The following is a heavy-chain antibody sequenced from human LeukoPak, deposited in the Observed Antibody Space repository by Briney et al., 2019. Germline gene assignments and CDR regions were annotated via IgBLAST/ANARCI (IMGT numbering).Heavy chain of an antibody. J-gene: IGHJ4*02. Sequence: ESGGSLRLSCTASGFTFDDYSMHWVRQAPGKGLEWVSFISGDGNKIHYADSVKGRFTVSRDKSKNSLYLEMISLRTEDTAFYYCAKDHPVLSFWGQGTLVTVSS. CDR1: GFTFDDYS. CDR2: ISGDGNKI. CDR3: AKDHPVLSF. D-gene: IGHD2-8*01. V-gene: IGHV3-43*02.